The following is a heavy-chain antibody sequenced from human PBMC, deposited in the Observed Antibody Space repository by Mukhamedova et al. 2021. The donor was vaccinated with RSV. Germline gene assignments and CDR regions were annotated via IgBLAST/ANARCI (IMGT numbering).Heavy chain of an antibody. CDR2: LWYDGSNK. CDR1: SSYG. Sequence: SSYGMHWVRQAPGKGLEWVAVLWYDGSNKYYADSVKGRFTISRDNSKNTLYLHMNSLRAEDTAVYYCARDSSRYNWNSYGMDVW. V-gene: IGHV3-33*01. D-gene: IGHD1/OR15-1a*01. J-gene: IGHJ6*01. CDR3: ARDSSRYNWNSYGMDV.